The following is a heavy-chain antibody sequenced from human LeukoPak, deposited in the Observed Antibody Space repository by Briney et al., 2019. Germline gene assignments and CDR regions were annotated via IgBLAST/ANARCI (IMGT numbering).Heavy chain of an antibody. J-gene: IGHJ4*02. CDR3: ARDTIEKWEPEVFDY. D-gene: IGHD1-26*01. CDR1: GFTFSSYA. Sequence: PGGSLRLSCAASGFTFSSYAMHWVRQAPGKGLEWVAVIWYDGSNKYYADSVKGRFTISRDNSKNTLYLQMNSLRAEDTAVYYCARDTIEKWEPEVFDYWGQGTLVTVSS. CDR2: IWYDGSNK. V-gene: IGHV3-33*08.